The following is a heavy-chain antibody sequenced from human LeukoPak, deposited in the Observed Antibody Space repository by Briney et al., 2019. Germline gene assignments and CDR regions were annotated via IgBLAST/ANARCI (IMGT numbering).Heavy chain of an antibody. J-gene: IGHJ4*02. V-gene: IGHV3-30*02. CDR1: GFTFSSYG. D-gene: IGHD5-24*01. CDR3: ARVGGGTSAGYNFHY. CDR2: IRYDGSNK. Sequence: GGSLRLSCAASGFTFSSYGMHWVRQAPGKGLEWVAFIRYDGSNKYYADSLKGRFTISRDNAKNSLYLQMNSLRAEDTAVYYCARVGGGTSAGYNFHYWGQGTLVTVSS.